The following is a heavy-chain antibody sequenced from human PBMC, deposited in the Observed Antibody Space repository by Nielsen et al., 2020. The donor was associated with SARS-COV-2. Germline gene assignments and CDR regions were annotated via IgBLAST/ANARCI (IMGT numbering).Heavy chain of an antibody. CDR3: ARGRFGVPFDP. J-gene: IGHJ5*02. V-gene: IGHV3-48*04. Sequence: GESLKISCAASGFTFSSYWMNWVRQAPGKGLEWVSYISSSGSTIYYADSVKGRFTISRDNAKNSLYLQMNSLRAEDTAVYYCARGRFGVPFDPWGQGTLVTVSS. CDR2: ISSSGSTI. CDR1: GFTFSSYW. D-gene: IGHD3-10*01.